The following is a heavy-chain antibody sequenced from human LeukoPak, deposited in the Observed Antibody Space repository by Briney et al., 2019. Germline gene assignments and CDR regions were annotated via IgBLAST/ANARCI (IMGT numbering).Heavy chain of an antibody. Sequence: GGSLRLSCAASGFTFSTYWMHWVRQASGKGLVWVSRIKSDGSTNYADSVKGRFTISRDNAKNTVSLQMNSLRAEDTGVYYCARAPSEIGGYYPEYFRHWGQGTLVTVSS. CDR2: IKSDGST. V-gene: IGHV3-74*01. CDR1: GFTFSTYW. CDR3: ARAPSEIGGYYPEYFRH. D-gene: IGHD3-22*01. J-gene: IGHJ1*01.